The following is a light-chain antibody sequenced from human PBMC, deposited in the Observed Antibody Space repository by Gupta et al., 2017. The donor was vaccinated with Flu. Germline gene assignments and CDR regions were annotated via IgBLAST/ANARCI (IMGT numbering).Light chain of an antibody. CDR1: QSVLYSSNHKNY. V-gene: IGKV4-1*01. Sequence: NCQSSQSVLYSSNHKNYFAWYQQKPGQPPQLLIYWASTRESGVPDRFSGSGSVTDFTLTISSLQAEDVSIYYCRQYSSTRLTFCEGSKME. J-gene: IGKJ4*01. CDR2: WAS. CDR3: RQYSSTRLT.